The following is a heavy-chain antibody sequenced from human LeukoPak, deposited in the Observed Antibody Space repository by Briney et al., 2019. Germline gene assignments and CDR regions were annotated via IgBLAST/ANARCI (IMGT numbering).Heavy chain of an antibody. CDR3: ASTAYYDSSV. J-gene: IGHJ4*02. D-gene: IGHD3-22*01. CDR2: IYHSGST. V-gene: IGHV4-30-2*01. Sequence: SQTLSLTCAVSGGSVSSGGYSWSWIRQPPGKGLEWIGYIYHSGSTYYNPSLKSRVTISEDRSKNQFSLKLSSVTAADTAVYYCASTAYYDSSVWGQGTLVTVSS. CDR1: GGSVSSGGYS.